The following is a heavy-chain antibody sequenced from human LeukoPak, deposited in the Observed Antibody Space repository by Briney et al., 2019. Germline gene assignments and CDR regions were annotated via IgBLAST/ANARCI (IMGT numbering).Heavy chain of an antibody. CDR2: IGIRGDT. D-gene: IGHD6-19*01. V-gene: IGHV3-13*01. CDR3: ARGGIQVSGIDGLDY. CDR1: GFTFIDYD. Sequence: PGGSLRLSCAASGFTFIDYDMHWVRQVIGKGLEWVSAIGIRGDTHYSGSVKGRFTISRENAESSLYLQMNSLRAEDTAVYYCARGGIQVSGIDGLDYWGQGTLVTVSS. J-gene: IGHJ4*02.